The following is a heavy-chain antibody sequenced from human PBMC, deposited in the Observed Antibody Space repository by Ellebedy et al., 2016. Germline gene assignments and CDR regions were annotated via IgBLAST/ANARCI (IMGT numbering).Heavy chain of an antibody. Sequence: GESLKISXKGSGYSFTSYWIGWVRQMPGKGLEWMGIIYPGDSDTRYSPSFQGQVTISADKSISTAYLQWSSLKASDTAMYYCARRGSGSYKGVRAFDIWGQGTMVTVSS. V-gene: IGHV5-51*01. CDR1: GYSFTSYW. D-gene: IGHD1-26*01. J-gene: IGHJ3*02. CDR3: ARRGSGSYKGVRAFDI. CDR2: IYPGDSDT.